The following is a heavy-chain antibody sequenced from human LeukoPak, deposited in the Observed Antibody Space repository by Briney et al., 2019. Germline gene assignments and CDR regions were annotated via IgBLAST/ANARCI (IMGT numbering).Heavy chain of an antibody. Sequence: GGSLRLSCAASGFTFSTHWMTWFRQAPGKGLEWVANIKEDGSEKYYADSVKGRFSISRDNTKNSLYLQMGRLRVEDAAMYYCAKTKPYGTTWYGGIDWGQGALVTVSS. CDR1: GFTFSTHW. CDR2: IKEDGSEK. V-gene: IGHV3-7*01. D-gene: IGHD6-13*01. J-gene: IGHJ4*02. CDR3: AKTKPYGTTWYGGID.